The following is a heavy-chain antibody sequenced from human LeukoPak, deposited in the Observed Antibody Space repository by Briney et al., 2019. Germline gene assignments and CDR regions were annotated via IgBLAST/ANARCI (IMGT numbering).Heavy chain of an antibody. CDR3: ARYEGLQQQLED. Sequence: PSETLSLTCTVSGGSISSGDYYWSWIRQPPGKGLEWIGYIYYSGSTYYNPSLKSRVTISVDTSKNQFSLKLSSVTAADTAVYYCARYEGLQQQLEDWGQGTLVTVSS. D-gene: IGHD6-13*01. CDR1: GGSISSGDYY. J-gene: IGHJ4*02. V-gene: IGHV4-31*03. CDR2: IYYSGST.